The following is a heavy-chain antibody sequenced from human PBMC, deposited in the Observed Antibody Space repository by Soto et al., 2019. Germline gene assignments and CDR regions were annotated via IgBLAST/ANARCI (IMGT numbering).Heavy chain of an antibody. CDR3: ARDLRLGFPYYYYYGMDV. V-gene: IGHV3-30-3*01. Sequence: QVQLVESGGGVVQPGRSLRLSCAASGFTFSSYAMHWVRQAPGKGLEWVAVISYDGSNKYYADSVKGRFPISRDNSKNTLYLQMNSLRAEDTAVYYCARDLRLGFPYYYYYGMDVWGQGTTVTVSS. J-gene: IGHJ6*02. CDR2: ISYDGSNK. CDR1: GFTFSSYA. D-gene: IGHD6-19*01.